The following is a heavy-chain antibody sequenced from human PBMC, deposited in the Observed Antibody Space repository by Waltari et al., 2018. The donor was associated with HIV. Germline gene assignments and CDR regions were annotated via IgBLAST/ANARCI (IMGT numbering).Heavy chain of an antibody. D-gene: IGHD3-9*01. Sequence: QVQLVQSGAEVKKPGASVKVYCKASGYTFTSYDINWVRQPTCPGLEWMGWVNPNSGNTGYAQKFQGRVTMTRNTSISTAYMELSSLRSEDTAVYYCARGVRYFDWGEPSTQGNFDYWGQGTLVTVSS. CDR1: GYTFTSYD. CDR3: ARGVRYFDWGEPSTQGNFDY. J-gene: IGHJ4*02. V-gene: IGHV1-8*01. CDR2: VNPNSGNT.